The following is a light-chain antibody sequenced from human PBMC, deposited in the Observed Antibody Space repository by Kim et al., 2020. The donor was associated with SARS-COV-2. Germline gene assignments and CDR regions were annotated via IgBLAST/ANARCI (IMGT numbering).Light chain of an antibody. CDR3: QVWDTSRDQVV. CDR1: NIGSKH. CDR2: YDS. Sequence: APEETARITCKGDNIGSKHVHWYQQRPGQAPVLVIYYDSDRPSGIPERFSGSNSGNTATLTISRVEAGDEADYYCQVWDTSRDQVVFGGGTQLTVL. V-gene: IGLV3-21*04. J-gene: IGLJ2*01.